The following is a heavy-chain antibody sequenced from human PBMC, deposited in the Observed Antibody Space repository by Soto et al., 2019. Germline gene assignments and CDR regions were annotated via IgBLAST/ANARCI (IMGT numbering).Heavy chain of an antibody. D-gene: IGHD6-6*01. J-gene: IGHJ6*03. Sequence: GGSLRLSCAASGFTFSSYAMSWVRQAPGKGLEWVSAISGSGGSTYYADSVKGRFTISRDNSKNTLYLQMNSLRAEDTAVYYCANGGPTSSSDPYYYYYYMDVWGKGTTVTVSS. CDR3: ANGGPTSSSDPYYYYYYMDV. CDR1: GFTFSSYA. CDR2: ISGSGGST. V-gene: IGHV3-23*01.